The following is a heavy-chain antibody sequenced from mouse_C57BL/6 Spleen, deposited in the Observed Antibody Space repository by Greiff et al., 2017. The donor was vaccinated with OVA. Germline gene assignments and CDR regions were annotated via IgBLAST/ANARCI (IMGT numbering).Heavy chain of an antibody. J-gene: IGHJ2*01. D-gene: IGHD1-1*01. CDR1: GFSLTSYG. V-gene: IGHV2-3*01. CDR3: AKGGSSPYYFDY. Sequence: VQRVESGPGLVAPSQSLSITCTVSGFSLTSYGVSWVRQPPGKGLEWLGVIWGDGSTNYHAALISRLSISKDNSKSQAFLKLNIQQPDDSATYYCAKGGSSPYYFDYWGQGTTLTVSS. CDR2: IWGDGST.